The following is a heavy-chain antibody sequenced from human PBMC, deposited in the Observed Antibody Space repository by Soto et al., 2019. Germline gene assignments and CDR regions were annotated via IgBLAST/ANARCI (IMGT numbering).Heavy chain of an antibody. D-gene: IGHD6-13*01. J-gene: IGHJ6*02. CDR3: AREVIYSSRYYGMDV. Sequence: GGSLRLSCAASGFTFSSYEMNWVRQAPGKGLEWVSYISSSGSTIYYADSVKGRFTISRDNAKNSLYLQMNSLRAEDTAVYYCAREVIYSSRYYGMDVWGQGTTVTVS. CDR1: GFTFSSYE. CDR2: ISSSGSTI. V-gene: IGHV3-48*03.